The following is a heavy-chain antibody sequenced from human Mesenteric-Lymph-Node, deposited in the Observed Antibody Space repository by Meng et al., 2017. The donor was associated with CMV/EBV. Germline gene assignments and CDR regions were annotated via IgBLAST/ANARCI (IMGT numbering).Heavy chain of an antibody. Sequence: GSLRLSCAVYGGSFSGYYWSWIRQPPGKGLEWIGEINHSGSTNYNPSLKSRVTISVDTSKNQFSLKLSSVTAADTAVYYCARVDYLTIFGVVGDYYGMDVWGQGTTVTVSS. CDR1: GGSFSGYY. V-gene: IGHV4-34*01. CDR3: ARVDYLTIFGVVGDYYGMDV. CDR2: INHSGST. J-gene: IGHJ6*02. D-gene: IGHD3-3*01.